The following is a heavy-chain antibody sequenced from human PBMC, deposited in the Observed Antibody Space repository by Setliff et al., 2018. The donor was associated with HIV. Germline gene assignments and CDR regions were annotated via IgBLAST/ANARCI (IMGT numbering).Heavy chain of an antibody. V-gene: IGHV1-18*01. CDR3: ARAGAAETSHFDY. CDR1: GCTFTDFG. Sequence: GASVTVSCKASGCTFTDFGITWVRQAPGQGLEWMGWIGAFNGNTHYPQNLQGRVTMTTDTSTRTAYMELRSLRSDDTAVYFCARAGAAETSHFDYWGQGTLVTVSS. D-gene: IGHD2-15*01. CDR2: IGAFNGNT. J-gene: IGHJ4*02.